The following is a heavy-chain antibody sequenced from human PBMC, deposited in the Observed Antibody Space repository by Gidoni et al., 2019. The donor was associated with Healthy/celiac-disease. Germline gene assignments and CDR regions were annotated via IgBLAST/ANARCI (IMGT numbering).Heavy chain of an antibody. CDR2: INHGGST. V-gene: IGHV4-34*01. D-gene: IGHD3-10*01. CDR3: ARGYGSSGSYYNAYYYYGMDV. Sequence: QVQLQQWGAGLLKPSETLSLTCAVYGGSFSGYYWSWIRQPPGKGLEWIGEINHGGSTNYNPSLKSRVTISVDTSKNQFSLKLSSVTAADTAVYYCARGYGSSGSYYNAYYYYGMDVWGQGTTVTVSS. CDR1: GGSFSGYY. J-gene: IGHJ6*02.